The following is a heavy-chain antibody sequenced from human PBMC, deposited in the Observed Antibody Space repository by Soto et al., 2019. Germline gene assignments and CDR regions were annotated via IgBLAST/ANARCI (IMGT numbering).Heavy chain of an antibody. CDR2: INPNSGEV. Sequence: QVQLVQSGAEVKKPGASVKVSCKASGYTFIGYYIHWVRQAPGQGLEWMGRINPNSGEVTYGETFQGRVTMTRDTSNNTADMELSRLRSDETAVYYCARDPRPLWYFVYLGQGTLVTVSS. D-gene: IGHD6-6*01. CDR3: ARDPRPLWYFVY. V-gene: IGHV1-2*06. J-gene: IGHJ4*02. CDR1: GYTFIGYY.